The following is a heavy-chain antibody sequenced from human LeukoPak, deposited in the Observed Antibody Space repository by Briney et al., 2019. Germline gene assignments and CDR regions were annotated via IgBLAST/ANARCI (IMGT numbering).Heavy chain of an antibody. CDR3: ARYFLEYTQ. Sequence: PGGSLRLSCAASGFTFGNYNMNWVRQAPGKGLEWLSYISSSSTTIFYADSVKGRFTISRDNAKNSLYLQMNSLRAEDTAVYYCARYFLEYTQWGQGTLVTVSS. CDR1: GFTFGNYN. V-gene: IGHV3-48*01. CDR2: ISSSSTTI. J-gene: IGHJ4*02. D-gene: IGHD6-6*01.